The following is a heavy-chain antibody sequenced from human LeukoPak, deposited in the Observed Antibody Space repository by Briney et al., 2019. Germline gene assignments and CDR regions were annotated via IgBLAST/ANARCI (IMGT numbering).Heavy chain of an antibody. CDR1: GGSISSYY. J-gene: IGHJ5*02. CDR3: ARIIAAAGTSWFDP. V-gene: IGHV4-59*01. CDR2: IYYSGST. Sequence: SETLSLTCTVSGGSISSYYWSWIRQPPGKGLEWIGYIYYSGSTNYNPSLKSRVTISVDTSKNQFSLKLSSVTAADTAVYYCARIIAAAGTSWFDPWGQGTLVTVSS. D-gene: IGHD6-13*01.